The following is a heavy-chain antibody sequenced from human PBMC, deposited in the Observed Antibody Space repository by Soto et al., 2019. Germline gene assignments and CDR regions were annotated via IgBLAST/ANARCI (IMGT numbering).Heavy chain of an antibody. CDR1: GFTLNSFF. J-gene: IGHJ4*02. CDR3: GQTTGWPGFDF. CDR2: INNDGSST. Sequence: GGSLRLSCAASGFTLNSFFMHWVRQAPGKGLMWVSRINNDGSSTTYADSVKGRFTISRDNAKNTLYLQMNSLRAEDTAVYYCGQTTGWPGFDFGGRETLVTVSS. V-gene: IGHV3-74*01. D-gene: IGHD6-19*01.